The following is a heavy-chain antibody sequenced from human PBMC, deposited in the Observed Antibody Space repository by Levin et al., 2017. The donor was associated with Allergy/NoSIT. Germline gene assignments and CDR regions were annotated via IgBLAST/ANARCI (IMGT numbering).Heavy chain of an antibody. D-gene: IGHD2-2*01. CDR3: ARVGYCSSTSCYYYGMDV. V-gene: IGHV1-18*01. CDR2: ISAYNGNT. CDR1: GYTFTSYG. Sequence: ASVKVSCKASGYTFTSYGISWVRQAPGQGLEWMGWISAYNGNTNYAQKLQGRVTMTTDTSTSTAYMELRGLRSDDTAVYYCARVGYCSSTSCYYYGMDVWGQGTTVTVSS. J-gene: IGHJ6*02.